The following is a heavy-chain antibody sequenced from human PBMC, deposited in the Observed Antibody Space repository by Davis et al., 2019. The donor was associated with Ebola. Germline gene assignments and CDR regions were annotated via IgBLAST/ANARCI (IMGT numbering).Heavy chain of an antibody. J-gene: IGHJ6*03. Sequence: GESLKISCAASGFTFSSYWMSWVRQAPGKGLEWVANIKQDGSEKYYVDSVKGRFTISRDNAKNSLYLQMNSLRAEDTAVYYCARDQVVVVPTRSYYYYMDVWGKGTTVTASS. CDR2: IKQDGSEK. D-gene: IGHD2-2*01. CDR1: GFTFSSYW. CDR3: ARDQVVVVPTRSYYYYMDV. V-gene: IGHV3-7*03.